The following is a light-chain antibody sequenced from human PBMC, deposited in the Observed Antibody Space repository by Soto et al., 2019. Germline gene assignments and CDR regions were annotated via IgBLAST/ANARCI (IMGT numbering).Light chain of an antibody. J-gene: IGLJ3*02. V-gene: IGLV1-40*01. Sequence: QSVLAQPPSVSGARGQRVTMSCTGSSSNSGAGYDVHWYQQLPGTAPKLLIYGNSNRPSGVPDRFSGSKSGTSASLAITGLQAEDEADYYCQSYDSSLSGSVFGGGTKVTVL. CDR2: GNS. CDR3: QSYDSSLSGSV. CDR1: SSNSGAGYD.